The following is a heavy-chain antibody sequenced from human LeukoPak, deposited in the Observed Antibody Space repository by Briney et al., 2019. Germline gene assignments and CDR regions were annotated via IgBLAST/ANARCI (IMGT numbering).Heavy chain of an antibody. CDR2: IYYSGST. CDR1: GGSISSYY. CDR3: ARHQKRWRQVGGGALSV. Sequence: PSETLSLTCTVSGGSISSYYWSWLRQPPGKGLEWIGYIYYSGSTNYNPSLKSRVTISVDTSKNQFSLKLSSVTAADTAVYYCARHQKRWRQVGGGALSVWGQGTLVSVSS. D-gene: IGHD5-24*01. V-gene: IGHV4-59*08. J-gene: IGHJ4*02.